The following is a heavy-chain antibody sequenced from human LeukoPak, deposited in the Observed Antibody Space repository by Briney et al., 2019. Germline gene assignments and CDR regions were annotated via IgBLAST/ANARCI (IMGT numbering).Heavy chain of an antibody. J-gene: IGHJ5*02. V-gene: IGHV3-21*01. D-gene: IGHD3-22*01. CDR1: GFTFSSSS. CDR3: ASGYYDSSGYYYSWFDP. Sequence: PGGSLRLSCAASGFTFSSSSMNWVRQAPGKGLEWVSSISSSSSYIYYADSVKGRFTISRDNAKNSLYLQMNSLRAEDTAVYYCASGYYDSSGYYYSWFDPWGQGTLVTVSS. CDR2: ISSSSSYI.